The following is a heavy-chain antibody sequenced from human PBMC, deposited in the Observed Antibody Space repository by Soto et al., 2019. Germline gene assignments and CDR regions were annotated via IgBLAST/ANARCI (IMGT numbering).Heavy chain of an antibody. J-gene: IGHJ4*02. CDR1: GFTFSSYG. V-gene: IGHV3-30*18. CDR3: AKDFVGYEVRLDFDY. D-gene: IGHD5-12*01. CDR2: ISYDGSNK. Sequence: QVQLVESGGGVVQPGRSLRLSCAASGFTFSSYGMHWVRQAPGKGLEWVAVISYDGSNKYYADSVKGRFTINRDNSKSTLYLKMKRLRAEDTAGYYCAKDFVGYEVRLDFDYWGQGTLVTVSS.